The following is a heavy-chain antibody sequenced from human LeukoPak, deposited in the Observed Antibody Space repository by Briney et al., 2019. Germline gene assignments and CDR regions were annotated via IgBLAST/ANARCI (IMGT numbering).Heavy chain of an antibody. J-gene: IGHJ6*02. CDR3: SRERVAVAGTVAPYYYYGMDV. CDR1: GFTFSSYE. Sequence: GGSLRLSCAASGFTFSSYEMNWVRQAPGKGLEWVSYISSSVSTIYYADSVKGRFTISRDNAKNSLYLQMNSLRAEDTAVYYCSRERVAVAGTVAPYYYYGMDVWGQGTTVTVSS. V-gene: IGHV3-48*03. CDR2: ISSSVSTI. D-gene: IGHD6-19*01.